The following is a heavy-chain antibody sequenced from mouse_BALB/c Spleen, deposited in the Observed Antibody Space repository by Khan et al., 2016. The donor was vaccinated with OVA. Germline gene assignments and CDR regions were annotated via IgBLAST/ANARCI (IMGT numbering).Heavy chain of an antibody. V-gene: IGHV1-18*01. J-gene: IGHJ4*01. CDR2: INPKHGVT. CDR1: GYTFTEYT. CDR3: ERDAGRY. D-gene: IGHD3-3*01. Sequence: EVQLQQSGPELVKPGASVKISCKTSGYTFTEYTLHWVKQSHGKSLEWIGVINPKHGVTSYNQKFKGKATLTVDKSSSTAYMEFRSLTSEDSAVYYCERDAGRYWGQGTSVTVSS.